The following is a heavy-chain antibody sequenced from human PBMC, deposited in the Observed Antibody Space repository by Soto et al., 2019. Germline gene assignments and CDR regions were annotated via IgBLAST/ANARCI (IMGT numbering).Heavy chain of an antibody. CDR2: ISGYNGNR. CDR3: ATGQNIVVVVAAPIFDY. Sequence: ASVKVSCKASGYTFTSYGISWVRQAPGQGLEWMGWISGYNGNRNYAQKFQGRVTMTTDTSTSTAYMELRSLRSDDTAVYYCATGQNIVVVVAAPIFDYWGQGTLVTVSS. D-gene: IGHD2-15*01. J-gene: IGHJ4*02. CDR1: GYTFTSYG. V-gene: IGHV1-18*01.